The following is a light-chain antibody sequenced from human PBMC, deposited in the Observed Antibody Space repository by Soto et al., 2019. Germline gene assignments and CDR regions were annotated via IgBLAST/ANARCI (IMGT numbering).Light chain of an antibody. CDR3: SSYAGSSNV. Sequence: QSVPTQPPSASGAPRQSVAISCTGTSIDVGGCNYVSWYQQHPGRTPKPMTYVVNKRPAGAPDRFSGSKSGNTASLTVSGLQAEDEADYYCSSYAGSSNVCGRGTKVTV. V-gene: IGLV2-8*01. CDR2: VVN. J-gene: IGLJ1*01. CDR1: SIDVGGCNY.